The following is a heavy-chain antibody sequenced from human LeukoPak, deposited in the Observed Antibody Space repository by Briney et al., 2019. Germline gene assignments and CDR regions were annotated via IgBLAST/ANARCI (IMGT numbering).Heavy chain of an antibody. D-gene: IGHD3-16*01. Sequence: SVKVSCKASGGTVTSYTISWGRQAPGQGGEWMGRIIPILGIANYAQKFQGRVTITADKSTSTAHRELSSLRSEDTAVYYGARGGNFDYWGQGTLVTVSS. CDR2: IIPILGIA. V-gene: IGHV1-69*02. CDR3: ARGGNFDY. CDR1: GGTVTSYT. J-gene: IGHJ4*02.